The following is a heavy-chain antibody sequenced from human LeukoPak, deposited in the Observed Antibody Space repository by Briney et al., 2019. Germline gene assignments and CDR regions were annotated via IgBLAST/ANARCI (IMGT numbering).Heavy chain of an antibody. CDR2: ISGSGDST. CDR3: AKDPGYCSSTSCNDY. D-gene: IGHD2-2*01. CDR1: GFTFSSYA. V-gene: IGHV3-23*01. Sequence: GGSLRLSCAASGFTFSSYAMSWVRQAPGKGLEWVSAISGSGDSTYNADSVKGRFTISRDNSKNTLYLQMNSLRAEDTAVYYCAKDPGYCSSTSCNDYWGQGTLVTVSS. J-gene: IGHJ4*02.